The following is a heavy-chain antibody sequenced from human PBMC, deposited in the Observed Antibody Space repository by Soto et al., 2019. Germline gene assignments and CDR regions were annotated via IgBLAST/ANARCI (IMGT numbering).Heavy chain of an antibody. CDR2: VHYSGST. J-gene: IGHJ4*02. Sequence: PSETLSLTCTVSGGSISSDCWSWSRQSPGKGLEWIGYVHYSGSTDYNPSLKSRVTISVDTSKNQFSLKLNSVTAADTAVYYCARAWGVMRSFDYWGQGTQVTVSS. CDR1: GGSISSDC. D-gene: IGHD2-21*01. V-gene: IGHV4-59*01. CDR3: ARAWGVMRSFDY.